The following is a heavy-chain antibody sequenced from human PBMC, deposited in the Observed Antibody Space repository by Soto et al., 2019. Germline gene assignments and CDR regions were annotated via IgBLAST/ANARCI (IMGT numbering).Heavy chain of an antibody. CDR1: GNTHTIYF. V-gene: IGHV1-2*07. Sequence: QEQLVQSGAEVKQPGASVRVSCKASGNTHTIYFIHWLRQARGQGLEWMGWINSVSGGTNYAHKFKGRVTMTRDTATTTAFMGLRGLRSADTAVYFFARGGSYYAHWGQGTLVTVSS. D-gene: IGHD3-10*01. CDR3: ARGGSYYAH. CDR2: INSVSGGT. J-gene: IGHJ4*02.